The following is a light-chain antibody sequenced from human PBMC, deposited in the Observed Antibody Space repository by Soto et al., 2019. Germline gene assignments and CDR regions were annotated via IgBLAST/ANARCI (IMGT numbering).Light chain of an antibody. CDR2: DAS. J-gene: IGKJ4*01. CDR3: QQYGSSPLS. V-gene: IGKV3-20*01. Sequence: PVERATLSCRASQSVGNNYLVGYQQKPGQPPRFLMYDASTRATGIPDRFSGSGFGTDFTLTISRLEPEDFAVYYCQQYGSSPLSFGGGTKVEIK. CDR1: QSVGNNY.